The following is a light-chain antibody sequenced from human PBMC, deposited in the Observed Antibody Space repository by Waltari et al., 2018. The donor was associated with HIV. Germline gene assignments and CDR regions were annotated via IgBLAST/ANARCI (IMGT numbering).Light chain of an antibody. V-gene: IGKV3-11*01. CDR1: HTVSRY. CDR3: HQRHDWLT. Sequence: EIVLTQSPATLSLSPGERATLSCRASHTVSRYLAWYQKKPGQVLRLLIFDASNRAPGIPDRFTGRGSGTNYTLTISRLEPEDFAVYYCHQRHDWLTFGGGTRVELK. J-gene: IGKJ4*01. CDR2: DAS.